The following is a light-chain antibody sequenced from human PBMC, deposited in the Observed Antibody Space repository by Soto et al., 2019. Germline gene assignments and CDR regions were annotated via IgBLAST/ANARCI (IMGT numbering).Light chain of an antibody. V-gene: IGKV1-5*01. CDR2: DAS. J-gene: IGKJ2*01. CDR3: QQYDGH. Sequence: DIQMTQSPSTLSASVGDRVTITYRASQSINSWLAWYQQKPGKAPKLLIYDASSLESGVPSRFSGIGSGTEFILTISSLQPDDFATYYCQQYDGHFGQGTKLEI. CDR1: QSINSW.